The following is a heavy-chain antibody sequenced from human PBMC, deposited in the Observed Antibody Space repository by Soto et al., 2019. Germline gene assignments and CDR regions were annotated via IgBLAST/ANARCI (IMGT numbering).Heavy chain of an antibody. CDR3: ARAHPQPSNYDILTGYYIGVPTSSFDY. CDR2: INSDGSST. V-gene: IGHV3-74*01. D-gene: IGHD3-9*01. CDR1: GFTFSSYW. Sequence: GGSLRLSCAASGFTFSSYWMHWVRQAPGKGLVWVSRINSDGSSTSYADSVKGRFTISRDNAKNTLYLQMNSRRAEDTAVYYCARAHPQPSNYDILTGYYIGVPTSSFDYWGQGTLVTVSS. J-gene: IGHJ4*02.